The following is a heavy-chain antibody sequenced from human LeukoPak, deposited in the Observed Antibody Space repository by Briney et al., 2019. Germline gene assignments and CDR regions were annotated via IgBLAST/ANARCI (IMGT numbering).Heavy chain of an antibody. Sequence: GASVKVSCKASGGTFSSYAISWVRQAPGQGLEWMGGIIPIFGTANYAQKFQGRGTITTDESTSTAYMELSSLRSEDTAVYYCAREKTTPFGVVPTGTFDYWGQGTLVTVSS. J-gene: IGHJ4*02. V-gene: IGHV1-69*05. CDR1: GGTFSSYA. CDR3: AREKTTPFGVVPTGTFDY. D-gene: IGHD3-3*01. CDR2: IIPIFGTA.